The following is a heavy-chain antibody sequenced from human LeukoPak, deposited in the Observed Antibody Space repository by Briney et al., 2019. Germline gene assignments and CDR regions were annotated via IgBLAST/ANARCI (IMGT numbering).Heavy chain of an antibody. CDR2: ISSSSYI. CDR1: GFTFSSYS. Sequence: GGSLRLSCAASGFTFSSYSMNWVRQAPGKGMEWVSSISSSSYIYYADSVKGRFTISRDNAKNSLYLQMNSLRAEDTAVYYCVIAAAGRATDYWGQGTLVTVSS. CDR3: VIAAAGRATDY. D-gene: IGHD6-13*01. V-gene: IGHV3-21*01. J-gene: IGHJ4*02.